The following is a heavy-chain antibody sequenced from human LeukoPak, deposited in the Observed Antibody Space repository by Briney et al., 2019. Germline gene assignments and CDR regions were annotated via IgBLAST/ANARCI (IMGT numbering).Heavy chain of an antibody. V-gene: IGHV5-51*01. CDR1: GYSFTSYW. J-gene: IGHJ4*02. CDR3: ARRVYCSSTSCYAEYYFDY. CDR2: IYPGNSDT. D-gene: IGHD2-2*01. Sequence: GESLKISCKGSGYSFTSYWIGWVRQLPGKGLEWMGIIYPGNSDTRYSPSFQGQVTISADKSISTAYLQWSSLKASDTAMYYCARRVYCSSTSCYAEYYFDYWGQGTLVTVSS.